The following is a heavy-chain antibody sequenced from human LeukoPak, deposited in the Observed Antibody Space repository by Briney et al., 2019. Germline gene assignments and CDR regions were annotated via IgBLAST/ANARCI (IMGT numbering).Heavy chain of an antibody. Sequence: GASVKVSCKASGGTFSSYAISWVRQAPGQGLEWMGGIIPIFGTANYAQKFQGRVTFTADKSTSTAYMELSSLRSEDTAVYYCARKVPNDSSGYYYRGQFDPWGQGTLVTVSS. D-gene: IGHD3-22*01. V-gene: IGHV1-69*06. J-gene: IGHJ5*02. CDR2: IIPIFGTA. CDR1: GGTFSSYA. CDR3: ARKVPNDSSGYYYRGQFDP.